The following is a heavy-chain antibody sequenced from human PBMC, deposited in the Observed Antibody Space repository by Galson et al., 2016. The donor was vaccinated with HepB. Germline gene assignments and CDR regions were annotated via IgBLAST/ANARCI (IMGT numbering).Heavy chain of an antibody. V-gene: IGHV1-2*02. CDR1: GYTFTPYD. Sequence: SVKVSCKASGYTFTPYDIYWVRQAPGQGLEWMGWINPNNGDTMYAQNFRGRVTLTRDTSISTAYMELDSLTSGDTAVYYCARPVNRVGTGYWGQGTLVTVSS. CDR2: INPNNGDT. J-gene: IGHJ4*02. CDR3: ARPVNRVGTGY. D-gene: IGHD1-1*01.